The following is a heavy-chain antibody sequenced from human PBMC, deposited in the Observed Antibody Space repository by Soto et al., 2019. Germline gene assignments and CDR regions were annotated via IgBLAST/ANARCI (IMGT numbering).Heavy chain of an antibody. CDR3: AKVWYYEDSTGCYEPSFDF. CDR2: ISGSGGRT. Sequence: PGWSQRLACAASGVTFNSYAMSWARRTPGKGLEWVSAISGSGGRTYYADSVKGRFTISRGNSKNTLCRQMNSLSAKDTAVYECAKVWYYEDSTGCYEPSFDFCGQGTLVTVPS. J-gene: IGHJ4*02. D-gene: IGHD3-22*01. V-gene: IGHV3-23*01. CDR1: GVTFNSYA.